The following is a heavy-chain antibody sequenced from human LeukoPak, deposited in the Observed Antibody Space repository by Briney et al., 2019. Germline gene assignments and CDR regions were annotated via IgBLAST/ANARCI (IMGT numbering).Heavy chain of an antibody. D-gene: IGHD5/OR15-5a*01. CDR2: INHSGST. J-gene: IGHJ2*01. Sequence: PSETLSLTCAVYGESFSGYYWSWIRQPPGKGLEWIGEINHSGSTNYNPSLKSRVTISVDTSKNQFSLKLSSVTAADTAVYYCARRVSGVSWYFDLWGRGTLVTVSS. CDR3: ARRVSGVSWYFDL. CDR1: GESFSGYY. V-gene: IGHV4-34*01.